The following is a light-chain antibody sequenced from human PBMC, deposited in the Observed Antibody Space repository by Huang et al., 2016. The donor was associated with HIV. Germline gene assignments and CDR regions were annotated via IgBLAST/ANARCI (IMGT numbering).Light chain of an antibody. V-gene: IGKV3-11*01. Sequence: EIILTQSPATLSLSPGERATLSCRASQSVGSYLAWYQQKPGQAPRLLIYDASNRATGIPARFSGGGAGTDFTLTIRGLEPDDFAVYFCQQRSNRTPTTFGQGIKVE. CDR2: DAS. CDR3: QQRSNRTPTT. J-gene: IGKJ1*01. CDR1: QSVGSY.